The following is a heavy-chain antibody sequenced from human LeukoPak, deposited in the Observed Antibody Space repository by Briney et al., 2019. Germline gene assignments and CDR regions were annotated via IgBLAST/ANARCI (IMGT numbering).Heavy chain of an antibody. CDR2: IYDSGST. Sequence: SETLSLTCTVSGGSIRSSYYYWGWIRQPPGRGLEWIGSIYDSGSTYYNPSLKSRVTISVDTSKNQFSLKLNSVTAADTAVYYCARGSITMAPADYWGQGTLVTVSS. CDR1: GGSIRSSYYY. D-gene: IGHD3-10*01. J-gene: IGHJ4*02. V-gene: IGHV4-39*01. CDR3: ARGSITMAPADY.